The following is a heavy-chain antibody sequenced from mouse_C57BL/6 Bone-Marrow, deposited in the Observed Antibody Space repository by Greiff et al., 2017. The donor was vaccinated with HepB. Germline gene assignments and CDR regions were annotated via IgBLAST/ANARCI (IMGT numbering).Heavy chain of an antibody. D-gene: IGHD1-1*01. J-gene: IGHJ3*01. CDR1: GYSITSGYY. CDR3: ARDPHYYGSSFAY. CDR2: ISYDGSN. V-gene: IGHV3-6*01. Sequence: EVQLQQSGPGLVKPSQSLSLTCSVTGYSITSGYYWNWIRQFPGNKLEWMGYISYDGSNNYNPSLKNRISITRDTSKNQFFLKLNSVTTEDTATYYCARDPHYYGSSFAYWGQGTLVTVSA.